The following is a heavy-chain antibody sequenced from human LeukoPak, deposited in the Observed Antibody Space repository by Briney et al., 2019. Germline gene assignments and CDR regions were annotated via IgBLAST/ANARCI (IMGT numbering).Heavy chain of an antibody. D-gene: IGHD3-3*01. J-gene: IGHJ6*02. CDR2: IIAYNGNT. Sequence: ASVKVSCKASGYTFTIYGISWVRQAPGQGLEWMGWIIAYNGNTNYAQKLQGRVTMTTDTSTSTAYMELRSLRSDDTAVYYYARVVAKAYYDFWSGYYTPGAGMDVWGQGTTVTVSS. CDR3: ARVVAKAYYDFWSGYYTPGAGMDV. V-gene: IGHV1-18*01. CDR1: GYTFTIYG.